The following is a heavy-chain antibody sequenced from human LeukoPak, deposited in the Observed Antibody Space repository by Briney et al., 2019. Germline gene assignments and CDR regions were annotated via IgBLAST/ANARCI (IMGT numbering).Heavy chain of an antibody. CDR3: ARGGYSSSWYYFDY. CDR2: IYYSGST. Sequence: PSETLSLTCTVSGGSISSYYWSWIRQPPGKGLEWIGYIYYSGSTNYNPSPKSRVTISVDTSKNQFSLKLSSVTAADTAVYYCARGGYSSSWYYFDYWGQGTLVTVSS. V-gene: IGHV4-59*01. J-gene: IGHJ4*02. D-gene: IGHD6-13*01. CDR1: GGSISSYY.